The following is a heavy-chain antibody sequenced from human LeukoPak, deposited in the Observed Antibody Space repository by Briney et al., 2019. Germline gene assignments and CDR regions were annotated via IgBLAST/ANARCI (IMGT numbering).Heavy chain of an antibody. V-gene: IGHV5-51*01. CDR3: ARHSGSPWPSMDV. J-gene: IGHJ6*03. CDR2: IYPGDSDT. Sequence: GESLKISCKGSGYSFTRNWIGWVRQMSGKGLEWLGIIYPGDSDTRYSPSFQGQVIISADKSISTAYLQWSSLKASDTAMYYCARHSGSPWPSMDVWGKGTTVTVSS. D-gene: IGHD3-10*01. CDR1: GYSFTRNW.